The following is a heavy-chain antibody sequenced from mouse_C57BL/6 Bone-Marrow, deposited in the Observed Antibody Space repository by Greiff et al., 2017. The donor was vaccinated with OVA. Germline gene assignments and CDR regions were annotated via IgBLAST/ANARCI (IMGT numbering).Heavy chain of an antibody. D-gene: IGHD1-1*01. J-gene: IGHJ4*01. Sequence: EVQLVESGEGLVKPGGSLKLSCAASGFTFSSYAMSWVRQTPEKRLEWVAYISSGGDYIYYADTVKGRFTISRDNARNTLYLQMSSLKSEDTAMYYCTRELLQYYYAMDDWGQGTSVTVSS. V-gene: IGHV5-9-1*02. CDR3: TRELLQYYYAMDD. CDR2: ISSGGDYI. CDR1: GFTFSSYA.